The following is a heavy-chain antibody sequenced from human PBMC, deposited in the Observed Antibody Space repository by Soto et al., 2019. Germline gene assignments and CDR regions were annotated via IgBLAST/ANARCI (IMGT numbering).Heavy chain of an antibody. Sequence: ASVKVSCKVSGYTLTELSMHWVRQAPGKGLEWMGGFDPEDGETIYAQKFQGRVTMTEETSTDTAYMELSSLRSEDTAVYYCATNWEVDVAHQYYFDYWGQGTLVTVSS. CDR3: ATNWEVDVAHQYYFDY. J-gene: IGHJ4*02. D-gene: IGHD1-26*01. CDR1: GYTLTELS. V-gene: IGHV1-24*01. CDR2: FDPEDGET.